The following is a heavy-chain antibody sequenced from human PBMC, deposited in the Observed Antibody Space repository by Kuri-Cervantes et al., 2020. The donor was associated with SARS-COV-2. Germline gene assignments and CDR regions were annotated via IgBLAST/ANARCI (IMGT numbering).Heavy chain of an antibody. J-gene: IGHJ6*02. CDR2: ISSSSSNI. D-gene: IGHD6-13*01. V-gene: IGHV3-21*01. CDR3: ARDQAAGNYYYYGMDV. CDR1: GFTFSSYS. Sequence: GGSLRLSCAASGFTFSSYSMNWVRQAPGKGLEWVSSISSSSSNIYYADSVKGRFTISRDNAKNSLYLQMNSLRAEDTAVYYCARDQAAGNYYYYGMDVWGQGTTVTVSS.